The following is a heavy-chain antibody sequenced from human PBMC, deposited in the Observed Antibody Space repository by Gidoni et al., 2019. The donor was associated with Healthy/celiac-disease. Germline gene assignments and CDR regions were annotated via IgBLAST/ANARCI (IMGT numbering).Heavy chain of an antibody. CDR1: GYTFTGYY. Sequence: QVQLVQSGAEVKKPGASVKVSCTASGYTFTGYYMHWERQAPGQGLEWMGWINPNSGGTNYAQKFQGRVTMTRDTSISTAYMELSRLRSDDTAVYYCARDEDCSSTSCYNWFDPWGQGTLVTVSS. CDR2: INPNSGGT. CDR3: ARDEDCSSTSCYNWFDP. D-gene: IGHD2-2*02. J-gene: IGHJ5*02. V-gene: IGHV1-2*02.